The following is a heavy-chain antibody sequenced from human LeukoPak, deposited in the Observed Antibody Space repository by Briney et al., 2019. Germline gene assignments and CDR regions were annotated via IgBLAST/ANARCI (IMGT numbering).Heavy chain of an antibody. V-gene: IGHV1-46*01. CDR3: ARDNSVGDNAWWFDP. CDR1: GYTFTSYY. Sequence: ASVKVSCKAAGYTFTSYYMHWVRQAPGQGLEWMGLINPTGGSTGYAQKFQGRVTMTRDMSTSTDYMELSSLRSEDTAIYYCARDNSVGDNAWWFDPWGQGTLVTVSS. J-gene: IGHJ5*02. CDR2: INPTGGST. D-gene: IGHD1-26*01.